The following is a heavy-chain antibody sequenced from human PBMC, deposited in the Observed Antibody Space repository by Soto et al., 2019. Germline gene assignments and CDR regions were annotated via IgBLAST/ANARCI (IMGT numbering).Heavy chain of an antibody. Sequence: ASVKVSCKASGYTFTGYYMHWVRQAPGQGLEWMGWINPNSGGTNYAQKVQGWVTMTRDTSISTAYMELSRLRPADTAVYYSAVAGRYHYGMDGWGRVHTVAFSS. CDR1: GYTFTGYY. CDR3: AVAGRYHYGMDG. D-gene: IGHD6-19*01. J-gene: IGHJ6*04. CDR2: INPNSGGT. V-gene: IGHV1-2*04.